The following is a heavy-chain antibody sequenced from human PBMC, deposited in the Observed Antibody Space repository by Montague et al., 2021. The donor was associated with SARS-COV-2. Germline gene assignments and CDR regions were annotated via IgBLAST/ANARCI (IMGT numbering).Heavy chain of an antibody. Sequence: SETLSLTCSLSSGLIISSGYYWGWIRQPPGKELEWIGNIYYSGTTHHNPSLQRRGTISVDTSKNHLSLRLSSVTAAVTAVYFCARGMIRGVTTPFDYWGQGSLVTVSS. CDR2: IYYSGTT. J-gene: IGHJ4*02. V-gene: IGHV4-39*02. CDR1: SGLIISSGYY. D-gene: IGHD3-10*01. CDR3: ARGMIRGVTTPFDY.